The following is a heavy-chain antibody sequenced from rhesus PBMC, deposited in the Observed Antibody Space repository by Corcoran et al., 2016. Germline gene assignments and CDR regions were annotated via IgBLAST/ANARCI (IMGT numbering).Heavy chain of an antibody. CDR1: GGSISDDYY. CDR3: ARAGQWVQGFDY. V-gene: IGHV4-106*01. J-gene: IGHJ4*01. CDR2: IYGSGGGT. Sequence: QVQLQESGPGLVKPSETLSLTCAVSGGSISDDYYWSWIHQPPGKGLEWIGYIYGSGGGTNYNPSLNNRVTISIDTSKNQVSLKLSSVTAADTAVYYCARAGQWVQGFDYWGQGVLVTVSS. D-gene: IGHD5-24*01.